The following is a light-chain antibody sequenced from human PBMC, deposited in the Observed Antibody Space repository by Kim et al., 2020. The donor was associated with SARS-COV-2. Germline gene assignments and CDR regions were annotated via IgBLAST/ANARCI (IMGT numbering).Light chain of an antibody. V-gene: IGKV1-5*01. J-gene: IGKJ1*01. CDR1: QTLSGR. CDR2: DAS. CDR3: QHRKT. Sequence: DIQMTQSPSTLSASVGDRVTITCRASQTLSGRLAWYQQKPGKAPKLLIFDASTLESGVPSRSRGSGSGTDFILTISSLQPDDSATYYCQHRKTFGQGTKVDIK.